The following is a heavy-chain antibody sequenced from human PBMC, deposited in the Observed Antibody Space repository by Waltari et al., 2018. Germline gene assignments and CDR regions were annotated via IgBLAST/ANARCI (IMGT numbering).Heavy chain of an antibody. CDR1: GLTFSRSW. V-gene: IGHV3-7*01. CDR3: ARDLVATPP. D-gene: IGHD2-21*02. CDR2: IQQNGSEK. Sequence: EVQLVESGGDLVQPGGSLRLVCAASGLTFSRSWMTWVRQAPGKGLEWVGNIQQNGSEKWYADSVRGRFTISRDNAMNSLYLQMNSLRVEDTAVYYCARDLVATPPWGQGTLVTVSS. J-gene: IGHJ5*02.